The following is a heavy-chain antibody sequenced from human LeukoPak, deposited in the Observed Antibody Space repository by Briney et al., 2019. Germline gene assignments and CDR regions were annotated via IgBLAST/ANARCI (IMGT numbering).Heavy chain of an antibody. D-gene: IGHD5-18*01. CDR2: ISSSSSTI. J-gene: IGHJ4*02. CDR1: GFTFSSYS. V-gene: IGHV3-48*01. CDR3: ARDIGSYGYGGFCDY. Sequence: GGSLRLSCAASGFTFSSYSMNWVRQAPGKGLEWVSYISSSSSTIYYADSVKGRFTISRDNAKNSLYLQMNSLRAEDTAVYYCARDIGSYGYGGFCDYWGQGTLVTVSS.